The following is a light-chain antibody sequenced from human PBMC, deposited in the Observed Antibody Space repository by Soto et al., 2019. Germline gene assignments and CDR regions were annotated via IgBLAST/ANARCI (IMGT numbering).Light chain of an antibody. CDR3: CSYAGDSVYV. CDR1: SSDVGSYNL. CDR2: EVT. J-gene: IGLJ1*01. Sequence: TRAPSVSGSPRQSVPLSCIGTSSDVGSYNLVSWFQQHPGKAPKLVIYEVTKRPSGVSDRFSGSKYGNTASLTISGCQAEDEADYYCCSYAGDSVYVSGTGTKVTVL. V-gene: IGLV2-23*02.